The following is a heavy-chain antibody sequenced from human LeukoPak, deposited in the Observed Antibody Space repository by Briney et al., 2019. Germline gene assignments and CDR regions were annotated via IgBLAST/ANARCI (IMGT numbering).Heavy chain of an antibody. D-gene: IGHD2-2*01. J-gene: IGHJ5*02. Sequence: SETLSLTXTVSGGSISSYYWSWIRQPPGKGLEWIGYIYYSGSTNYNPSLKRRVTTSVDTSKNQFSLKLSSVTAADTAVYYCARALRYCSSTSCSNWFDPWGQGTLVTVSS. CDR1: GGSISSYY. CDR3: ARALRYCSSTSCSNWFDP. V-gene: IGHV4-59*01. CDR2: IYYSGST.